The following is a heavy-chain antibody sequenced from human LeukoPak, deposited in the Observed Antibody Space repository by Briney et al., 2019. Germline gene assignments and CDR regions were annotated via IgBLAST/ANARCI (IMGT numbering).Heavy chain of an antibody. CDR2: IYYSGST. J-gene: IGHJ4*02. V-gene: IGHV4-59*01. D-gene: IGHD3-10*01. Sequence: SETLSLTCDVSGGSISSYYWSWIRQPPGKGLEWIGYIYYSGSTNYNPSLKSRVTISVDTSKNQFSLKLSSVTAADTAVYYCAREVVWFGSYYFDYWGQGTLVTVSS. CDR1: GGSISSYY. CDR3: AREVVWFGSYYFDY.